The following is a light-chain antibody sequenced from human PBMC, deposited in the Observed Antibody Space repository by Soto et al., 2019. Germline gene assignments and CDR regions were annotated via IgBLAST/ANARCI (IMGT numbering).Light chain of an antibody. CDR3: QQYNKWPRT. Sequence: IVMTQSPATLSVSSGERATLSCRAGQSVSSDLAWYQQKPGRALRLLIYGASTRATAIPARFSGSGSGTEFTLTISSLQSEDFAVYYCQQYNKWPRTFGQGTKV. CDR1: QSVSSD. V-gene: IGKV3-15*01. CDR2: GAS. J-gene: IGKJ1*01.